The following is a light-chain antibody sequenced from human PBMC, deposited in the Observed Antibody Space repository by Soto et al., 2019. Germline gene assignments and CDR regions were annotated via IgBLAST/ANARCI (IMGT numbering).Light chain of an antibody. J-gene: IGKJ1*01. Sequence: DIQMTQYPSSLSASVGDRVTITCRASQSISSYLNWYQQKPGKAPKLLIYAGSSLQSGVPSRFSGSGSGTDFTLTISSLQPEDFATYYCQQSYSTPWTFVQGTKV. CDR2: AGS. CDR3: QQSYSTPWT. CDR1: QSISSY. V-gene: IGKV1-39*01.